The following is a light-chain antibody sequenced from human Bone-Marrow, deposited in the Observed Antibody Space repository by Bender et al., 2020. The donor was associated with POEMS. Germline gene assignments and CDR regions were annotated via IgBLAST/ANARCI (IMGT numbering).Light chain of an antibody. CDR2: TNN. Sequence: VLPQPPSVSVAPGQTARIICGGNNIGGKGVHWYQQLPGTAPRLLIYTNNERPSGVPDRFSGSKSGTSASLAISGLRSEDEGDYYCAAWDDSLSVWVFGGGTKLTVL. V-gene: IGLV1-47*02. CDR1: NIGGKG. J-gene: IGLJ3*02. CDR3: AAWDDSLSVWV.